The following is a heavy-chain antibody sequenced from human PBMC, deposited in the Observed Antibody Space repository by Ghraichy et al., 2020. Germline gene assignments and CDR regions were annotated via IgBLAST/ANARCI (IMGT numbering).Heavy chain of an antibody. Sequence: GESLNISCKGSGYSFTSHSIAWVRQMPGKGLEWMGIIYPGDSDTRYSPSFQGQVTISADKSNSTAYLQWSSLKASDTAMYFCAIGYSNDYYYYYGMDVWGHATTVTVSS. J-gene: IGHJ6*02. CDR3: AIGYSNDYYYYYGMDV. CDR2: IYPGDSDT. V-gene: IGHV5-51*01. D-gene: IGHD4-11*01. CDR1: GYSFTSHS.